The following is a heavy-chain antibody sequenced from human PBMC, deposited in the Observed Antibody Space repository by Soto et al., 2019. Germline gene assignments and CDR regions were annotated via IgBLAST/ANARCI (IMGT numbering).Heavy chain of an antibody. CDR1: GFTFSSYA. Sequence: QVQLVESGGGVVQPGRSLRLSCAASGFTFSSYAMHWVRQAPGKGLEWVAVISYDGSNKYYADSVKGRFTISRDNSKNTLYLQMTSLRAEDTAVYYCAREYGRDGAAFDVWGQGTMVTVSS. CDR2: ISYDGSNK. J-gene: IGHJ3*01. D-gene: IGHD1-26*01. CDR3: AREYGRDGAAFDV. V-gene: IGHV3-30-3*01.